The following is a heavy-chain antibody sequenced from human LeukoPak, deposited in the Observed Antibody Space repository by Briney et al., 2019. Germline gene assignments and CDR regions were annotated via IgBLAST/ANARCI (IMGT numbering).Heavy chain of an antibody. D-gene: IGHD5-12*01. CDR1: GDSISTYH. V-gene: IGHV4-59*01. CDR2: MYYSGST. Sequence: SSETLSLTCTVSGDSISTYHWSWIRQPPGKGLEWIGYMYYSGSTNYNPSLKSRVTISLDTPKNQFSLRLNSVTAADTAVYYCARGVAGYGPYDYWGQGTLVTVSS. CDR3: ARGVAGYGPYDY. J-gene: IGHJ4*02.